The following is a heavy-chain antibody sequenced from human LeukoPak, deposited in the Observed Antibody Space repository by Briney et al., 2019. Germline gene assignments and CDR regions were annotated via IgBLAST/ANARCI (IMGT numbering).Heavy chain of an antibody. CDR3: ARAPTDSSAKLYYFDY. Sequence: PGGSLRLSCAASGFTVSSNYMSWVRQAPGKGLEWVSVIYSGGSTYYADSVKGRFTISRDNPKNTLYLQMNSLRAEDTAVYYCARAPTDSSAKLYYFDYWGQGTLVTVSS. D-gene: IGHD6-25*01. CDR1: GFTVSSNY. V-gene: IGHV3-66*01. CDR2: IYSGGST. J-gene: IGHJ4*02.